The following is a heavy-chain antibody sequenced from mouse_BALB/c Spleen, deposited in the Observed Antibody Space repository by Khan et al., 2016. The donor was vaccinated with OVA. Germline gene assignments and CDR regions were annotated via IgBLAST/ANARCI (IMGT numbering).Heavy chain of an antibody. CDR2: ISYSGRT. Sequence: EVQLQESGPGPVNPSQSLSLTCTVTGYSITSDYDWNWIRQFPGNKLEWMGYISYSGRTSYNPSLKSRISITRDTSKNQVFLQLKSVTTEDTATYFCARSVTVATVVATDFDYWGQGTTLTVSS. CDR1: GYSITSDYD. J-gene: IGHJ2*01. D-gene: IGHD1-1*01. V-gene: IGHV3-2*02. CDR3: ARSVTVATVVATDFDY.